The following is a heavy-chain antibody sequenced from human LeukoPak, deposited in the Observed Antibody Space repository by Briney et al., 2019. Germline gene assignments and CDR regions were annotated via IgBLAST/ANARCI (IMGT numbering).Heavy chain of an antibody. CDR3: AKYGSGGYYNGLF. V-gene: IGHV3-23*01. J-gene: IGHJ4*02. CDR2: ISVSGENT. Sequence: GGSLRLSCAASGFTFSSYAMTWVRQAPGKGLQWVSTISVSGENTYYADSVKGRFTISRDISKSTLYLQMNSLRDEYTAIYYCAKYGSGGYYNGLFWGQGTLVTVSS. CDR1: GFTFSSYA. D-gene: IGHD3-10*01.